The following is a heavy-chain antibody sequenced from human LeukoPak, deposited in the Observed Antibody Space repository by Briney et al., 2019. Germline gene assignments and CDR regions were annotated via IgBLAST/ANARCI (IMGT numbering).Heavy chain of an antibody. CDR3: ARGGGIAAAGLPFDY. Sequence: ASVKVSCKASGYTFTGYAMHWVRQAPGQRLEWMGWINAGNGNTKYSQKFQGRVTITADESTSTAYMELSSLRSEDTAVYYCARGGGIAAAGLPFDYWGQGTLVTVSS. V-gene: IGHV1-3*01. J-gene: IGHJ4*02. CDR2: INAGNGNT. CDR1: GYTFTGYA. D-gene: IGHD6-13*01.